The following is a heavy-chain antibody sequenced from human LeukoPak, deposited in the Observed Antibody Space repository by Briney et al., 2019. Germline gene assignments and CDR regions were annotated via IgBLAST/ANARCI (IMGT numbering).Heavy chain of an antibody. D-gene: IGHD3-22*01. Sequence: GGSLRLSCAASGFTFNNYELNWVRQAPGKGLEWVSNISSSGSNIYYADSVKGRFIISRDNAKNSLYLQMNSLRAEDTAVYYCARETYSYDSSGNSPFDYWDQGTLITVSS. J-gene: IGHJ4*02. CDR2: ISSSGSNI. V-gene: IGHV3-48*03. CDR3: ARETYSYDSSGNSPFDY. CDR1: GFTFNNYE.